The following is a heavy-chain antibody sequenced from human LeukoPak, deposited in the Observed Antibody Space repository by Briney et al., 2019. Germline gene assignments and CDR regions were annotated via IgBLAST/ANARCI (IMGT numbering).Heavy chain of an antibody. CDR3: ARDQGSYYHYFDY. J-gene: IGHJ4*02. CDR2: ISSSSSTI. Sequence: HPGGSLRLSCAASGFTFSSYSMNWVRQAPGKGLERVSYISSSSSTIYYADSVKGRFTISRDNAKNSLYLQMNSLRAEDTAVYYCARDQGSYYHYFDYWGQGTLVTVSS. V-gene: IGHV3-48*01. D-gene: IGHD3-10*01. CDR1: GFTFSSYS.